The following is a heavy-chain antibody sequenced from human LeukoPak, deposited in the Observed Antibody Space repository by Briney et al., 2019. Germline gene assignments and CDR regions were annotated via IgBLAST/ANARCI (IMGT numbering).Heavy chain of an antibody. J-gene: IGHJ4*02. CDR2: IYTSGST. CDR3: ARGWASNGFDY. CDR1: GGSISSGSYY. V-gene: IGHV4-61*02. Sequence: SETLSLTCTVSGGSISSGSYYWSWSRQPAGKGLEWIGRIYTSGSTNYNPSLKSRVTISVDTSKNQFSLKLSSVTAADTAVYYCARGWASNGFDYWGQGTLVTVSS. D-gene: IGHD2-2*01.